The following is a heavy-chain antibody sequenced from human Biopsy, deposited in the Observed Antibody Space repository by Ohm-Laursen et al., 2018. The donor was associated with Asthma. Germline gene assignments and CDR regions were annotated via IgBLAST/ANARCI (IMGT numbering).Heavy chain of an antibody. D-gene: IGHD3-22*01. V-gene: IGHV3-30*03. CDR1: GFSFSRYG. CDR3: ARMISYYHEMSDPFFDY. J-gene: IGHJ4*02. CDR2: ISFDGSNK. Sequence: SSLRLSCAASGFSFSRYGMHWVRQAPGKGLEWVAVISFDGSNKYYGDSVKGRFTIARDNSKNTVYLQMNSLRAEDTAVYYCARMISYYHEMSDPFFDYWGQGTLVTVSS.